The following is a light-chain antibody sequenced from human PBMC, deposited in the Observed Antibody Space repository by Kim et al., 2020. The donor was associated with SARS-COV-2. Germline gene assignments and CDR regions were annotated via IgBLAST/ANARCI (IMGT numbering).Light chain of an antibody. CDR3: QKYNSAPWT. CDR1: QDIANS. Sequence: AFIGDRVTITCRASQDIANSLAWYQQKPGKVPQVLIYAAATLQSGVPSRFSGSGSGTEFTLTIGSLQTEDVATYYCQKYNSAPWTFGPGTKVDIK. J-gene: IGKJ1*01. CDR2: AAA. V-gene: IGKV1-27*01.